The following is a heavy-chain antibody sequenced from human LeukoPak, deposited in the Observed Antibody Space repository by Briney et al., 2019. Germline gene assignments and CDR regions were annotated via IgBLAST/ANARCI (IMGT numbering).Heavy chain of an antibody. J-gene: IGHJ4*02. CDR3: ARDLLEGLDY. Sequence: SETLSLTCTVSGGSISSSSYYWGWIRQPPGKGLEWIGSIYYSGSTYYNPSLKSRVTMSVDTSKNQLSLKLSSVTAADTAVYFCARDLLEGLDYWGQGTLVTVSS. CDR1: GGSISSSSYY. D-gene: IGHD3-3*01. V-gene: IGHV4-39*07. CDR2: IYYSGST.